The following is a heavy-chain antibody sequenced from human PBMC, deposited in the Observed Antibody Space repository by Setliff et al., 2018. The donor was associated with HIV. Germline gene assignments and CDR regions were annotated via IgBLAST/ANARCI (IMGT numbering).Heavy chain of an antibody. CDR2: IYPGDSDT. J-gene: IGHJ4*02. D-gene: IGHD3-3*02. CDR3: ARVIKHFWSGYHFDF. Sequence: GESLKISCEGSGYIFTNYWIGWVRQMPGKGLESMGIIYPGDSDTRYSPSFQGQVTIAADRSISTAYLQWSSLKASDTAIYFCARVIKHFWSGYHFDFWGQGTLVTVS. V-gene: IGHV5-51*01. CDR1: GYIFTNYW.